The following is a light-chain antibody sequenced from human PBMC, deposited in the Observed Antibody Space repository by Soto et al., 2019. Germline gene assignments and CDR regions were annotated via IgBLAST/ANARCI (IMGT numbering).Light chain of an antibody. CDR3: QQYGSSPLWT. CDR1: QSVISSY. Sequence: EVVLTQSPGTLSLSPGGRACLSCSASQSVISSYLAWYQQKPGQAPRLLIYGASSRATGIPDRFSGSGSGTDFTLTISRLEPEDFAVYYCQQYGSSPLWTFGQGTKVDI. J-gene: IGKJ1*01. V-gene: IGKV3-20*01. CDR2: GAS.